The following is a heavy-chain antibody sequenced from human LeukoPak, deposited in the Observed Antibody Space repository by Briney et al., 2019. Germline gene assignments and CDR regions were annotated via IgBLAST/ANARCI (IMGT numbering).Heavy chain of an antibody. CDR1: GFTFSSYA. CDR2: IKQDGSEK. Sequence: GGSLRLSCAASGFTFSSYAMSWVRQAPGKGLEWVANIKQDGSEKYYVDSVKGRFTISRDNAKNSLYLQMNSLRAEDTAVYYCARQWAVAGVDYWGQGTLVTVSS. CDR3: ARQWAVAGVDY. D-gene: IGHD6-19*01. V-gene: IGHV3-7*01. J-gene: IGHJ4*02.